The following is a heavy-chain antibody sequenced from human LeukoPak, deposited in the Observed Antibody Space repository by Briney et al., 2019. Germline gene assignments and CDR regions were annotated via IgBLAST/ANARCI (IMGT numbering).Heavy chain of an antibody. CDR2: RSSTGIT. Sequence: SETLSLTCSVSGGSISTSNYFWGWIRQPPGKGLEWIASRSSTGITHYHSSLESRISVSVETSKSQFSLRLTSLTAADTAVYYCAFSGWFWGAFDYWGQGILVTVSS. CDR3: AFSGWFWGAFDY. J-gene: IGHJ4*02. V-gene: IGHV4-39*01. D-gene: IGHD6-19*01. CDR1: GGSISTSNYF.